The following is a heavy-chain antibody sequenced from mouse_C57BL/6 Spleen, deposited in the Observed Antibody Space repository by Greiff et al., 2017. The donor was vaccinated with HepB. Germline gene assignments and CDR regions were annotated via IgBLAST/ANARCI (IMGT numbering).Heavy chain of an antibody. V-gene: IGHV1-4*01. J-gene: IGHJ4*01. CDR3: VYGSSYDYYAMDY. Sequence: VKLMESGAELARPGASVKMSCKASGYTFTSYTMHWVKQRPGQGLEWIGYINPSSGYTKYNQKFKDKATLTADKSSSTAYMQLSSLTSEDSAVYYCVYGSSYDYYAMDYWGQGTSVTVSS. CDR1: GYTFTSYT. CDR2: INPSSGYT. D-gene: IGHD1-1*01.